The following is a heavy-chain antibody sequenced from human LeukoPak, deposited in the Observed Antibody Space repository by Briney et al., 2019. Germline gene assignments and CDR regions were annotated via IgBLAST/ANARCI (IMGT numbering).Heavy chain of an antibody. J-gene: IGHJ4*02. D-gene: IGHD2-2*01. CDR3: ARDHGVVVPAAGFDY. Sequence: GGSLTLSCAASGFTFSDYYMSWIRQTPGKGLEWVSYISSSGNTIYYEASVKGRCSISREDAKNSMDLQMNSLRAEDTAVDYCARDHGVVVPAAGFDYWGQGTLVTVSS. CDR2: ISSSGNTI. CDR1: GFTFSDYY. V-gene: IGHV3-11*01.